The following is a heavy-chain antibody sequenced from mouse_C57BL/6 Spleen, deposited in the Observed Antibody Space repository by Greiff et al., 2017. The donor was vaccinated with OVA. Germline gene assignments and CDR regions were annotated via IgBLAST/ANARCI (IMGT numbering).Heavy chain of an antibody. CDR1: GYTFTSYW. CDR3: VFITTVVAVDY. V-gene: IGHV1-64*01. D-gene: IGHD1-1*01. Sequence: VKLKQPGAELVKPGASVKLSCKASGYTFTSYWMHWVKQRPGQGLEWIGMIHPNSGSTNYNEKFKSKATLTVDKSSSTAYMQLSSLTSEDSAVYYCVFITTVVAVDYWGQGTTLTVSS. CDR2: IHPNSGST. J-gene: IGHJ2*01.